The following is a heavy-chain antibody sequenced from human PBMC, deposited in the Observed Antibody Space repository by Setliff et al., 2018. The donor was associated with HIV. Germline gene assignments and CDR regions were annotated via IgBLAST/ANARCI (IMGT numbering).Heavy chain of an antibody. J-gene: IGHJ5*02. CDR3: ARGVVIAAHNWFDP. Sequence: GSLRLSCAASGFTFSRCTMHWVRQAPGKGLEYVSAISTNGDTTYYVDSVEGRFTISRDNSKNSLYLQMNSLRAEDTAVYYCARGVVIAAHNWFDPWGQGTLVTVSS. V-gene: IGHV3-64*02. D-gene: IGHD2-15*01. CDR1: GFTFSRCT. CDR2: ISTNGDTT.